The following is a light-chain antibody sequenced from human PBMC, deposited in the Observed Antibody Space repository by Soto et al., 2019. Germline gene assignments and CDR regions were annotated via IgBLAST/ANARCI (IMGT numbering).Light chain of an antibody. CDR2: GAS. CDR3: QQYGSSLWT. Sequence: EIVLTQSPGTLSLSPGERATLSCRASQSVSSSYLAWYQQKPGQAPRLFIYGASSRATGIPDRFSGRGSGTDSTLTISSREAEVFAVYYCQQYGSSLWTFGQGTKVEIK. V-gene: IGKV3-20*01. J-gene: IGKJ1*01. CDR1: QSVSSSY.